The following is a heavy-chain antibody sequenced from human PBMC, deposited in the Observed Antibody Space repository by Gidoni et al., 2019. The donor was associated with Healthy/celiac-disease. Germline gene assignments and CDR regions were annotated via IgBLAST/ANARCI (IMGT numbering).Heavy chain of an antibody. CDR1: GFTVSSNY. J-gene: IGHJ3*02. CDR3: ARVGRVVVADAFDI. V-gene: IGHV3-66*01. D-gene: IGHD3-22*01. CDR2: IYSGGST. Sequence: EVQLVESGGGLVQPGGSLGRSCPASGFTVSSNYMSWVRQAPGKGLEWVSVIYSGGSTYYADSVKGRFTISRDNSKNTLYLQMNSLRAEDTAVYYCARVGRVVVADAFDIWGQGTMVTVSS.